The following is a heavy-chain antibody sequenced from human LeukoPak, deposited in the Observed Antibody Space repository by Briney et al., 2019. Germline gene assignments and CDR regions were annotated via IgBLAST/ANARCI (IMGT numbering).Heavy chain of an antibody. CDR2: IHNDGSGT. J-gene: IGHJ4*02. CDR1: GFPFVKSW. V-gene: IGHV3-74*03. CDR3: AKVSLRHYDILTGCPGGHFDY. Sequence: PGGSLRLSCAASGFPFVKSWMHWVRQAPGKGLVWISRIHNDGSGTTYADSVKGRFTISRDNAKNMVFLQMNSLRAEDTATYYCAKVSLRHYDILTGCPGGHFDYWGQGTLVTVSS. D-gene: IGHD3-9*01.